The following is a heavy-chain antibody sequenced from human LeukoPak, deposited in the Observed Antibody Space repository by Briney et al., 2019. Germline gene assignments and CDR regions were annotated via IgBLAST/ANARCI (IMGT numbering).Heavy chain of an antibody. CDR1: GFTVSSNY. J-gene: IGHJ4*02. CDR2: ISGSGGST. V-gene: IGHV3-23*01. CDR3: AKDQEGGYGEIDY. Sequence: GGSLRLSCAASGFTVSSNYMSWVRQAPGKGLEWVSAISGSGGSTYYADSVKGRFTISRDNSKNTLYLQMNSLRAEDTAVYYCAKDQEGGYGEIDYWGQGTLVTVSS. D-gene: IGHD5-12*01.